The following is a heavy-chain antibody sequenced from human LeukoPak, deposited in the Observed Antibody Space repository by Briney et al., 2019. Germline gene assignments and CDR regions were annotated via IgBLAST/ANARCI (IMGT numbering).Heavy chain of an antibody. CDR2: INPNSGGT. CDR3: ATGDRYGSGSF. CDR1: GYTFTGYY. V-gene: IGHV1-2*02. J-gene: IGHJ4*02. D-gene: IGHD3-10*01. Sequence: ASVKVSCKASGYTFTGYYMHWVRQAPGQGLEWMGWINPNSGGTSYAQKFQGRVTMTRDTSISTAYMELSRLRSDDTAVYYCATGDRYGSGSFGGQGTLVTVSS.